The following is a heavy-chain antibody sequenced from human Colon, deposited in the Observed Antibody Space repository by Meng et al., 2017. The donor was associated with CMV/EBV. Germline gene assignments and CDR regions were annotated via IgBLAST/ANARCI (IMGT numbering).Heavy chain of an antibody. V-gene: IGHV1-2*02. J-gene: IGHJ4*02. D-gene: IGHD6-6*01. Sequence: ASVKVSCKASGYTFTDYYIFWVRQAPGQGPEWLGWINSNSDGTNYAQKFQGRVTITRDTSISTAYMELSRLMSDDTALYYCARGHASSSSFDYWGQGTLVTVSS. CDR2: INSNSDGT. CDR3: ARGHASSSSFDY. CDR1: GYTFTDYY.